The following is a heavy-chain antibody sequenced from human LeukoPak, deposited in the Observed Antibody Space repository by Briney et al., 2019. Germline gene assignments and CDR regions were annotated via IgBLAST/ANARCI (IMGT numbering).Heavy chain of an antibody. J-gene: IGHJ4*02. Sequence: GGSLRLSCAASGFTFSSYWMSWVRQAPGKGLEWVANIKEDGSEKYFVDSVKGRFTISRDNAKTSLYLQMNSLTDEDTAVYYCARVSGKGFDYWGQGILVTVSS. CDR1: GFTFSSYW. V-gene: IGHV3-7*01. CDR2: IKEDGSEK. CDR3: ARVSGKGFDY. D-gene: IGHD1-1*01.